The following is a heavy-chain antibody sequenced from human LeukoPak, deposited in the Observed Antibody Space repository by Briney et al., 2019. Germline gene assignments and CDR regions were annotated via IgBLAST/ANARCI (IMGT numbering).Heavy chain of an antibody. V-gene: IGHV4-59*08. J-gene: IGHJ2*01. CDR2: IYYIGNT. D-gene: IGHD3-10*01. CDR3: ARPRVAGRTGWHFDV. Sequence: PSEALSLTCTVSGGSISNYYWSWVRQPPGKGLDWSGYIYYIGNTDYNPSLKSRVSISVDTSRNQFSLNLKSVTATDTALYYCARPRVAGRTGWHFDVWGRGTLVTVSS. CDR1: GGSISNYY.